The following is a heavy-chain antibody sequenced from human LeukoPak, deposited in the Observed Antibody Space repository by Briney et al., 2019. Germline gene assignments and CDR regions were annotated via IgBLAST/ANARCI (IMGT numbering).Heavy chain of an antibody. J-gene: IGHJ4*02. CDR1: GFTFNNAW. CDR3: ARVYGSGSYRVDF. D-gene: IGHD3-10*01. V-gene: IGHV4-38-2*01. CDR2: IYRTGST. Sequence: GSLRLSCAASGFTFNNAWMSWVRQAPGKGLEWIGSIYRTGSTYYNPSLQSRVTMSLDTSKNQFSLKLSAVTAADTAVYYCARVYGSGSYRVDFWGQGTLVTVSS.